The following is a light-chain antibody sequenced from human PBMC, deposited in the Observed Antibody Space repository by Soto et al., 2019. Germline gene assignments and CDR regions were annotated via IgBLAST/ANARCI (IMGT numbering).Light chain of an antibody. CDR2: EVS. CDR3: SSYTSSSTYV. J-gene: IGLJ1*01. CDR1: SSDVGGYNY. Sequence: QSALTQPASVSRSPRQSITISCTGTSSDVGGYNYVSWYQQHPGKAPKLMIYEVSNRPSGVSNRFSGSKSGNTASLTISGLQAEDEADYYCSSYTSSSTYVFGTGTKLTVL. V-gene: IGLV2-14*01.